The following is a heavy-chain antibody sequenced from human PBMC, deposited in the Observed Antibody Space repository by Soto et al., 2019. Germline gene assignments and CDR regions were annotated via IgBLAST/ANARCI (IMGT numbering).Heavy chain of an antibody. CDR1: GFTFKTHA. Sequence: QVQLVESGGGVVQPGTSLRLSCAASGFTFKTHAMHWVRQAPGKGLEWMAVIAYDGNEKFYADSVKGRFTISRDNSKNALYLQIYTLRNEDTAVYYCGKDVGDYVPYYYGVDVWGQGTTVTVSS. CDR3: GKDVGDYVPYYYGVDV. J-gene: IGHJ6*02. V-gene: IGHV3-30*18. D-gene: IGHD1-26*01. CDR2: IAYDGNEK.